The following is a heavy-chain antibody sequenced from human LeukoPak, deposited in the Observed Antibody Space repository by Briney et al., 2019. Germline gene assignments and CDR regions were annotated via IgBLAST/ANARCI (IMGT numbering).Heavy chain of an antibody. Sequence: PGGSLRLSCAASGFTFSNYAMSWVRQAPGKGLEWVSAITGSGGNTYYADSVKGRLTISRDNYKKTVFLQMNSLRAEDTAVYYCAKWGDYDFLTGYYVSDYWGQGTLVTVSS. CDR3: AKWGDYDFLTGYYVSDY. CDR2: ITGSGGNT. CDR1: GFTFSNYA. D-gene: IGHD3-9*01. J-gene: IGHJ4*02. V-gene: IGHV3-23*01.